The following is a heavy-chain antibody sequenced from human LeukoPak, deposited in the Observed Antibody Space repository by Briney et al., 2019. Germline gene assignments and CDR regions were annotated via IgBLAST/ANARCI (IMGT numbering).Heavy chain of an antibody. CDR2: FDPEDGET. CDR3: ATGDSGYDWGDFDY. V-gene: IGHV1-24*01. D-gene: IGHD5-12*01. CDR1: GYTLTELS. J-gene: IGHJ4*02. Sequence: ASVKVSCKVSGYTLTELSMHWVRQAPGKGLEWMGGFDPEDGETIYAQKFQGRVTMTEDTSTDTAYMELSSLRSEDTAVCYCATGDSGYDWGDFDYWGQGTLVTVSS.